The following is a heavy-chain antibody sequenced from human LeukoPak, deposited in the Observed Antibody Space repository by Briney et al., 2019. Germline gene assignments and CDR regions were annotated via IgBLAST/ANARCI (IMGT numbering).Heavy chain of an antibody. CDR1: GFTFSSYS. CDR3: ARSPEALWFGEFDY. V-gene: IGHV3-21*01. J-gene: IGHJ4*02. Sequence: KPGGSLRLSCAASGFTFSSYSMNWVRQAPGKGLEWVSSISSSSSYIYYADSVKGRFTISRDNAKNSLYLQMNSLRAEDTAVYYCARSPEALWFGEFDYWGQGTLVTVSS. CDR2: ISSSSSYI. D-gene: IGHD3-10*01.